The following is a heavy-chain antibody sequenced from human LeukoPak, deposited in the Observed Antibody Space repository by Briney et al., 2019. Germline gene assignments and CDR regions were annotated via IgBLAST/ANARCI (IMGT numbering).Heavy chain of an antibody. D-gene: IGHD6-6*01. Sequence: SETLSLTCTVSGYSMSSGYYWGWIRQPPGKGLEWIGSIYHSGSTYYNPSLKSRVTISVDTSKKQSSLKLSSVTAADTAVYYCARARPPSDSTHFDYWGQGTLVTVSS. V-gene: IGHV4-38-2*02. CDR2: IYHSGST. J-gene: IGHJ4*02. CDR1: GYSMSSGYY. CDR3: ARARPPSDSTHFDY.